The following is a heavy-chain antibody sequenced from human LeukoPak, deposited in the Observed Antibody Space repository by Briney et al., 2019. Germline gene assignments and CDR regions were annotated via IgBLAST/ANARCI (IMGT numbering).Heavy chain of an antibody. D-gene: IGHD2-15*01. CDR2: IYYSAST. V-gene: IGHV4-59*01. J-gene: IGHJ4*02. CDR1: GGSFSGYY. CDR3: ARSKQLGGYCIGGSCYSGQFDY. Sequence: PSETLSLTCAVYGGSFSGYYWSWIRQPPGKGLEWIGYIYYSASTNYNPSLKSRVTISVDTSKNQFSLKLSSVTAADTAVYYCARSKQLGGYCIGGSCYSGQFDYWGQGTLVTVSS.